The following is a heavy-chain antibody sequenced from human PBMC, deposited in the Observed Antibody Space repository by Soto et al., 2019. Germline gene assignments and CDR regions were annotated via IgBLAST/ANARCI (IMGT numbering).Heavy chain of an antibody. CDR3: ARLEGLATISYYFDF. Sequence: HLQLQESGPGLVKPSETLSLTCSVSDDSINSDKYYWGWIRQPPGKGLEWIGSIYYRGNAYYNPSLQTRVPISLDKSRSQFSLKLNSVTAADSAVYFCARLEGLATISYYFDFWGPGALVTVSS. CDR2: IYYRGNA. V-gene: IGHV4-39*01. D-gene: IGHD3-9*01. J-gene: IGHJ4*02. CDR1: DDSINSDKYY.